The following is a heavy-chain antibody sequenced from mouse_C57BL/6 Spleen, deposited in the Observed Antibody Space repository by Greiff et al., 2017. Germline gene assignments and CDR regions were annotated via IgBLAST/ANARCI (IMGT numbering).Heavy chain of an antibody. Sequence: VQLQQSGAELVRPGASVKLSCTASGFNIKDDYMHWVKQRPEQGLEWIGWIDPENGDTEYASKFQGKATITADTSSNTAYLQLSSLTSEDTAVXYCTTPADYYGSSFNYWGQGTTLTVSS. CDR3: TTPADYYGSSFNY. J-gene: IGHJ2*01. CDR1: GFNIKDDY. V-gene: IGHV14-4*01. D-gene: IGHD1-1*01. CDR2: IDPENGDT.